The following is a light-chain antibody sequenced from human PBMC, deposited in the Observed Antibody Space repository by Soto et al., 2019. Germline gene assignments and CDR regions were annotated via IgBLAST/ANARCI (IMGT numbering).Light chain of an antibody. CDR3: QQYGSSPYT. CDR2: GAS. J-gene: IGKJ2*01. CDR1: QSVSSS. Sequence: EIVMTQSPVTLSVSPGERVTLPCRASQSVSSSLAWYQQKPGQAPRLLIYGASSRATGIPDRFSGSGSGTDFTLIISRLEPEDFAVYYCQQYGSSPYTFGQGTNLEIK. V-gene: IGKV3-20*01.